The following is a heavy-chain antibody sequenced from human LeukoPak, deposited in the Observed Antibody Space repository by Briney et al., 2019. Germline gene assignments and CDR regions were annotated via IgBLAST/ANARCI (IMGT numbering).Heavy chain of an antibody. J-gene: IGHJ4*02. V-gene: IGHV5-51*01. CDR2: IYPGDSDT. CDR3: ARCNYFDSGRADY. Sequence: GESLKISCEGSGYTFTNFWIGWVRQMPGRGLEWMGIIYPGDSDTRYSPSFQGQVTISADKSITTAYLQWRSLKASDTAMYYCARCNYFDSGRADYWGQGTLVTVSS. CDR1: GYTFTNFW. D-gene: IGHD3-10*01.